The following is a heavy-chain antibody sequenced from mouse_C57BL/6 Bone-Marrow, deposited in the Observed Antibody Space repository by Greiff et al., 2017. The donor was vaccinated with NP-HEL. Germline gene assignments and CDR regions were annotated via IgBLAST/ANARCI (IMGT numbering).Heavy chain of an antibody. CDR2: LSNGGGST. CDR1: GFTFSDYY. V-gene: IGHV5-12*01. J-gene: IGHJ2*01. D-gene: IGHD1-1*01. Sequence: EVMLVESGGGLVQPGGSLKLSCAASGFTFSDYYMYWVRQTPEKRLEWVAYLSNGGGSTYYPDTVKGRFTISRDHDKNTLYLQMSRLKSEDTAMNNCARQGGITTVVIDYWGQGTTLTVSS. CDR3: ARQGGITTVVIDY.